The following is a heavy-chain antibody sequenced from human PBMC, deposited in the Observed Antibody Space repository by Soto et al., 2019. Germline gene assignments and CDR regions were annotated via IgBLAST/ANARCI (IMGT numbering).Heavy chain of an antibody. J-gene: IGHJ2*01. D-gene: IGHD5-18*01. Sequence: GASVKVSCKASGYTFTSYAIHWVRQAPGQRLEWMGWINAGNGNTKYSQKFQGRVTITRDTSASTAYMELNSLRAEDTAVYYCARDPLWGTAMVLWYFDLWGRGTLVTVSS. CDR3: ARDPLWGTAMVLWYFDL. CDR1: GYTFTSYA. V-gene: IGHV1-3*01. CDR2: INAGNGNT.